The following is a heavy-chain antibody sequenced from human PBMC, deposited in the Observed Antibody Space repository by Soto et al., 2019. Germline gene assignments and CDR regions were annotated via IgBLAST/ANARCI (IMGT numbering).Heavy chain of an antibody. CDR2: IYYSGST. CDR1: GGSISSSSYY. CDR3: ARQYYYDSSGYYYSGWFDP. V-gene: IGHV4-39*01. J-gene: IGHJ5*02. D-gene: IGHD3-22*01. Sequence: SETLSLTCTASGGSISSSSYYWGWIRQPPGKGLEWIGSIYYSGSTYYNPSLKSRVTVSVDTSKNQFSLKLSSVTAADTAVYYCARQYYYDSSGYYYSGWFDPWGQGTLVTVSS.